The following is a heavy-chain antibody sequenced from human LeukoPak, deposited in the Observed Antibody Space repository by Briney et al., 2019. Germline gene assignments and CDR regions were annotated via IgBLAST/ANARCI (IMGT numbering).Heavy chain of an antibody. Sequence: ASVKVSCKASEYIFTGYYMHWVRQAPGQGLQWMGWMNPNSGGTISAQEFQGRLTMTRDTSISTLYMELSSLTSDDTATYYCAREWHKYGAKSYYNLWGQGTLVTVSS. CDR1: EYIFTGYY. J-gene: IGHJ4*02. CDR3: AREWHKYGAKSYYNL. CDR2: MNPNSGGT. V-gene: IGHV1-2*02. D-gene: IGHD3-10*01.